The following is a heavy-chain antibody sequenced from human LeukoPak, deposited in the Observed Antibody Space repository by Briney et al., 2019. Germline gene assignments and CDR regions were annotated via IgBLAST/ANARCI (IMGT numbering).Heavy chain of an antibody. J-gene: IGHJ4*02. D-gene: IGHD2-2*01. Sequence: PGGSLRLSCTTSGFTFTNYDINWVRQAPGKGLEWVAAIWYDGSKTSYTDSVKGRFTVSRDISKNTVYLQMIGLKAEDTAVYYCARDDCSTTPCYAYWGQGTLVTVSS. V-gene: IGHV3-33*01. CDR1: GFTFTNYD. CDR3: ARDDCSTTPCYAY. CDR2: IWYDGSKT.